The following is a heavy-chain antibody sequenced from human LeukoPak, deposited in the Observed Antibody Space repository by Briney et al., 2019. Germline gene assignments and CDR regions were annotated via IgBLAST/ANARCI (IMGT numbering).Heavy chain of an antibody. J-gene: IGHJ4*02. CDR1: GFTFSNAW. Sequence: PGGSLRLSCAASGFTFSNAWMSWVRQAPGKGLEWVGRIKRKSDGGTTEYAAPVKGRFSISRDDSKNTLYLQMNSLKIEDTAVYYCTHNIDFWSGYYRDYWGQGTLVTVSS. D-gene: IGHD3-3*01. CDR3: THNIDFWSGYYRDY. CDR2: IKRKSDGGTT. V-gene: IGHV3-15*01.